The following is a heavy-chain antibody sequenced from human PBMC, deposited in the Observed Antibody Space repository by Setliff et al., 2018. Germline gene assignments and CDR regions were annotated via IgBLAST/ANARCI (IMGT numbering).Heavy chain of an antibody. CDR1: GYRFNTHD. D-gene: IGHD6-19*01. J-gene: IGHJ4*02. CDR3: ARGRGFSGLESTVDFFEY. Sequence: ASVKVSCKATGYRFNTHDINWVRQAPGQGLEWMGWMNPNNDDTGSAHKFQDRVTMTVNRAISTAYLELSGLTPDDTAVYFCARGRGFSGLESTVDFFEYWGPGTLVTVSS. CDR2: MNPNNDDT. V-gene: IGHV1-8*01.